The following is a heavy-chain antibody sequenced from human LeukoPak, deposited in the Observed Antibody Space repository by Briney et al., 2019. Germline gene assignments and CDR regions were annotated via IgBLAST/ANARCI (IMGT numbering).Heavy chain of an antibody. J-gene: IGHJ6*03. V-gene: IGHV3-48*01. CDR3: ARGDYGDYWNYYYMDV. Sequence: PGGSLRLSCAASGFTFSNYEMNWVRQAPGKGLEWVSYISSSGYTIRNADSVKGRFTISRDTAKNSLYLQMNSLRAEDTAVYSCARGDYGDYWNYYYMDVWGKGTTVTVSS. CDR1: GFTFSNYE. D-gene: IGHD4-17*01. CDR2: ISSSGYTI.